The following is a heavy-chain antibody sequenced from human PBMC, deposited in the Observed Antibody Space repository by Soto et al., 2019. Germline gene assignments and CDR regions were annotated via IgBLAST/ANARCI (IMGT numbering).Heavy chain of an antibody. J-gene: IGHJ6*03. CDR1: GYTFTSYG. CDR3: ARGPYIVVVPSAIGSDYYYYMDV. CDR2: ISANNGNT. V-gene: IGHV1-18*01. D-gene: IGHD2-2*01. Sequence: ASVKVSCKASGYTFTSYGISWVRQAPGQGLEWMGWISANNGNTSYAQKLQGRVTMTTNTSTSTAYMELSSLRSEDTAVYYCARGPYIVVVPSAIGSDYYYYMDVWGKGTTVTVSS.